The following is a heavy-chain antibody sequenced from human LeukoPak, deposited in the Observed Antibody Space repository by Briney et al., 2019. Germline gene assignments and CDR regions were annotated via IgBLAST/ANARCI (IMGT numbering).Heavy chain of an antibody. CDR3: ARGDYGDYEWFDP. CDR1: GYTFTGYY. Sequence: ASVKVSCKASGYTFTGYYMHWVRQAPGQGLEWMGWINPNSGGTNHAQKFQGRVTMTRDTSISTAYMELSRLRSDDTAVYYCARGDYGDYEWFDPWGQGTLVTVSS. V-gene: IGHV1-2*02. CDR2: INPNSGGT. J-gene: IGHJ5*02. D-gene: IGHD4-17*01.